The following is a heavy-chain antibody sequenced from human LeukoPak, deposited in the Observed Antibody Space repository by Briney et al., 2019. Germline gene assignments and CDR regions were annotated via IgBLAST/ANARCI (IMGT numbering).Heavy chain of an antibody. Sequence: GGSLRLSCAASGFTFSSYGMHWVRQAPGKGLEWVAVISYDGSNKYYADSAKGRFTISRDNSKNTLYLQMNSLRAEDTAVYYCAKASGVPWADYAFDIWGQGTMVTVSS. CDR3: AKASGVPWADYAFDI. J-gene: IGHJ3*02. CDR1: GFTFSSYG. V-gene: IGHV3-30*18. D-gene: IGHD3-10*01. CDR2: ISYDGSNK.